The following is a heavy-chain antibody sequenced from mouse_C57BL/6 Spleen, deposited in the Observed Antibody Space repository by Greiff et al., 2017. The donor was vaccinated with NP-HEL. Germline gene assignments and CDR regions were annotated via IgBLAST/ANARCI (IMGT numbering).Heavy chain of an antibody. D-gene: IGHD2-4*01. CDR3: ARDDYGLYAMDY. J-gene: IGHJ4*01. Sequence: EVKLMESEGGLVQPGSSMKLSCTASGFTFSDYYMAWVRQVPEKGLEWVANINYDGSSTYYLDSLKSRFIISRDNAKNILYLQMSSLKSEDTATYYCARDDYGLYAMDYWGQGTSVTVSS. CDR2: INYDGSST. V-gene: IGHV5-16*01. CDR1: GFTFSDYY.